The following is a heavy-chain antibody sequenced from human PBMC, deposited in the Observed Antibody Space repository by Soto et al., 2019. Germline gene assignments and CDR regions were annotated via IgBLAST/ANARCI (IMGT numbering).Heavy chain of an antibody. Sequence: PGGSLRLSCAASGFTFSSYGMHWVRQAPGKGLEWVAVISYDGSNKYYADSVKGRFTISRDNSKNTLYLQMNSLRAEDTAVYYCAKESGQQLVLDYWGQGTLVTVPS. J-gene: IGHJ4*02. CDR1: GFTFSSYG. CDR2: ISYDGSNK. D-gene: IGHD6-13*01. CDR3: AKESGQQLVLDY. V-gene: IGHV3-30*18.